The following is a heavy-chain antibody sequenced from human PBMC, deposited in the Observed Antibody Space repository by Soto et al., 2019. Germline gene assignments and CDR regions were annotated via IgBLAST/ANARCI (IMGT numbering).Heavy chain of an antibody. D-gene: IGHD6-13*01. CDR3: ARLRVQLAVGYYYYGMDV. J-gene: IGHJ6*02. CDR1: GYSFTSYW. V-gene: IGHV5-10-1*01. CDR2: IDPSDSYT. Sequence: PGESLKISCKGSGYSFTSYWISWVRQMPGKGLEWMGRIDPSDSYTNYSPSFQGHVTISADKSISTAYLQWSSLKASDTAMYYCARLRVQLAVGYYYYGMDVWGQGTTVTVSS.